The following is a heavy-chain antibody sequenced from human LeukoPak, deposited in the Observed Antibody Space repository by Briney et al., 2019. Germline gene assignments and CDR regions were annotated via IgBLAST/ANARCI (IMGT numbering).Heavy chain of an antibody. J-gene: IGHJ6*02. CDR1: GFTFSSYG. D-gene: IGHD6-13*01. CDR2: IRYDGSNK. CDR3: ARDLGSSSWYRNYYYYYYGMDV. V-gene: IGHV3-30*02. Sequence: GGSLRLSCAASGFTFSSYGMHWVRQAPGKGLEWVAFIRYDGSNKYYADSVKGRFTISRDKSKNTLYLQMNSLRAEDTAVYYCARDLGSSSWYRNYYYYYYGMDVWGQGTTVTVSS.